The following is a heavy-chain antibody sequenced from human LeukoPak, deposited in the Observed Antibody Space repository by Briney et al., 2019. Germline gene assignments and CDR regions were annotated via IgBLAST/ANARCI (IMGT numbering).Heavy chain of an antibody. D-gene: IGHD3-10*01. V-gene: IGHV3-30*18. CDR3: AKDTYGSGSYYYFDY. Sequence: GGSLRLSCAASGFTFSSYGMHWVRQAPGKGLEWVAVISYDGSNKYYADSVKGRFTISRDNSKNTLYLQMNSLRAEDTAVYYCAKDTYGSGSYYYFDYWGQGTLVTVSS. CDR1: GFTFSSYG. J-gene: IGHJ4*02. CDR2: ISYDGSNK.